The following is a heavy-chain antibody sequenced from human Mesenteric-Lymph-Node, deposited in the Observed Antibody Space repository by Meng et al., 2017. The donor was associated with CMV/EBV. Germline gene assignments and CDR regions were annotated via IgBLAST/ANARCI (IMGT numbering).Heavy chain of an antibody. CDR2: SYHSGRT. CDR3: ERVMDGSWQTGGFDY. J-gene: IGHJ4*02. Sequence: GGHTRASNGWTWVHQPQGKGLEWMGESYHSGRTNDNESIKSRVTISVDKSKNQFALKLSSVTAADTAVYYCERVMDGSWQTGGFDYWGQGTLVTVSS. V-gene: IGHV4-4*02. CDR1: GGHTRASNG. D-gene: IGHD6-13*01.